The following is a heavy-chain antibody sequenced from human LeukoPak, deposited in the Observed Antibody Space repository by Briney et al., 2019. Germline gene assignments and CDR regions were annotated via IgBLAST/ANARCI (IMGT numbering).Heavy chain of an antibody. CDR2: IYPGDSDT. Sequence: GESLKISCKGSGYSFTSYWIGWVRQMPGKGLEWMGIIYPGDSDTRYSPSFQGQVTISADKSISTAYLQWSSLKASDTAMYYCARQREWELPPDAFDIWGPGTMVTVSS. V-gene: IGHV5-51*01. CDR3: ARQREWELPPDAFDI. CDR1: GYSFTSYW. D-gene: IGHD1-26*01. J-gene: IGHJ3*02.